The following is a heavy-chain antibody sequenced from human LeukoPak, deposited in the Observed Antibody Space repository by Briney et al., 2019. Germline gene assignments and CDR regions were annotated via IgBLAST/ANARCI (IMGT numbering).Heavy chain of an antibody. V-gene: IGHV1-69*04. J-gene: IGHJ4*02. D-gene: IGHD3-22*01. CDR2: IIPILGIA. Sequence: SVKVSYKASGGTFSSYAISWVRQAPGQGLEWMGRIIPILGIANYAQKFQGRVTITADKSTSTAYMELSSLRSEDTAVYYCARDPRDSSGYYYAIDYWGQGTLVTVSS. CDR1: GGTFSSYA. CDR3: ARDPRDSSGYYYAIDY.